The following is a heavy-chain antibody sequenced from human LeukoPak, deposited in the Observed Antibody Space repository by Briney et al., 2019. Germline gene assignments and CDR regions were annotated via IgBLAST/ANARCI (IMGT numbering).Heavy chain of an antibody. CDR2: IYYSGST. CDR3: ARAVISLGGVIAKGFDS. J-gene: IGHJ4*02. Sequence: AETLSLTCTVSGGSFSTYYWSWIRQPPGKGLEWIAYIYYSGSTEYNPSPESRVTLSVDTSKNQFTLKLSSVTAADTAVYYCARAVISLGGVIAKGFDSWGQGTLVTISS. CDR1: GGSFSTYY. V-gene: IGHV4-59*01. D-gene: IGHD3-16*02.